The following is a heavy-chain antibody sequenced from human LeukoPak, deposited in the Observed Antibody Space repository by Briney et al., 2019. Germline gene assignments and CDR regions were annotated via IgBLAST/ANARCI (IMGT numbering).Heavy chain of an antibody. CDR1: GFTFSSYA. D-gene: IGHD3-10*01. CDR2: ISGSGGST. J-gene: IGHJ5*02. CDR3: AKSHYYYGSGISDP. Sequence: GGSLRLSRAASGFTFSSYAMSWVGQAPGKGLEWVSAISGSGGSTYYADSVKRRFTISRDNSKNTLYLQMNSLRAEDTAVYYCAKSHYYYGSGISDPWGQGTLVTVSS. V-gene: IGHV3-23*01.